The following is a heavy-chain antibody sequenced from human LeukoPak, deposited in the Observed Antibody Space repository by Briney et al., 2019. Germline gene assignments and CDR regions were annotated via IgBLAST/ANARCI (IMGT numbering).Heavy chain of an antibody. CDR3: ARDPPCWGGSCQFTDTTLDY. J-gene: IGHJ4*02. CDR2: ISASDGKT. V-gene: IGHV1-18*04. Sequence: ASVKVSCKASGYTFTNYGITWVRQAPGQGLEWMGWISASDGKTKYSQKLQGRVTMGTDTSTNTAYMELRSLRADDTAVYYCARDPPCWGGSCQFTDTTLDYWGQGTLVTVSS. CDR1: GYTFTNYG. D-gene: IGHD2-15*01.